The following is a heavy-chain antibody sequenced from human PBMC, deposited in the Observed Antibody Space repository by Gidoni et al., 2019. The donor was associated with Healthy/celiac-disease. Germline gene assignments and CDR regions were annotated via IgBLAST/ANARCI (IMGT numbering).Heavy chain of an antibody. CDR1: GFTFSSYA. V-gene: IGHV3-30-3*01. D-gene: IGHD3-9*01. Sequence: QVQLVESGGGVVQPGRSLRLSCAASGFTFSSYAMHWVRQAPGKGLEWVAVISYDGSNKYYADSVKGRFTISRDNSKNTLYLQMNSLRAEDTAVYYCADRYVGGQGTLVTVSS. CDR3: ADRYV. J-gene: IGHJ4*02. CDR2: ISYDGSNK.